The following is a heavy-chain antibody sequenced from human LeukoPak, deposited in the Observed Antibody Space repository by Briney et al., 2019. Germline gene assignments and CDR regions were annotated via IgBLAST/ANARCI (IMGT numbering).Heavy chain of an antibody. CDR1: GYTFTSYD. V-gene: IGHV1-8*01. CDR2: MNPNSGNT. D-gene: IGHD5-18*01. Sequence: ASVKVSCKASGYTFTSYDINWVRQATGQGLEWRGWMNPNSGNTGYAKKFQGRVTMTRNTSISTAYMELSSLRSEDTAVYYCARDTSIEYSYGYYYYYYGMDVWGQGTTVTVSS. J-gene: IGHJ6*02. CDR3: ARDTSIEYSYGYYYYYYGMDV.